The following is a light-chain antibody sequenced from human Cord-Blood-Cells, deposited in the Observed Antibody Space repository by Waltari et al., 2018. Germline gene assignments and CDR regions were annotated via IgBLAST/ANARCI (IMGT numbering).Light chain of an antibody. Sequence: DIQMTQSPSSLSASVGDRVTITCRASQSISSYLHWYQQKPGKAPKLLIYAESSLQSGGPSRFIGSGSGTDVTLTISSLQPEDFATYYCQQSYSTLALTFGGGTKVEIK. CDR1: QSISSY. CDR2: AES. CDR3: QQSYSTLALT. J-gene: IGKJ4*01. V-gene: IGKV1-39*01.